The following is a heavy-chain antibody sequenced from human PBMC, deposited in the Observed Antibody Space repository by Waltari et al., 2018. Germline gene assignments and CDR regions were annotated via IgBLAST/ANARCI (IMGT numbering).Heavy chain of an antibody. D-gene: IGHD6-6*01. V-gene: IGHV4-38-2*01. J-gene: IGHJ6*03. CDR3: AINGYSSSSTENYYYYYYMDV. CDR1: GYSISSGYY. Sequence: QVQLQESGPGLVKPSETLSLTCAVSGYSISSGYYWGWIRQPPGKGLEWIGSIYHSGSTYYNPALKSRVTISVDTSKNQFSLKLSSVTAADTAVYYCAINGYSSSSTENYYYYYYMDVWGKGTTVTVSS. CDR2: IYHSGST.